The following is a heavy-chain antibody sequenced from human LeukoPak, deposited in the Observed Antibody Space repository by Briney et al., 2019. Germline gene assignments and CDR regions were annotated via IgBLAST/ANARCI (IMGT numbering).Heavy chain of an antibody. V-gene: IGHV7-4-1*02. Sequence: GASVRVSCKASGYTFTSYAMNWVRQAPGQGLEWMGWINTNTGNPTYAQGFTGRFVFSLDTSVSTAYLQISSLKAEDTAVYYCARASSIAAPYYYYYMDVWGKGTTVTVSS. CDR2: INTNTGNP. J-gene: IGHJ6*03. CDR1: GYTFTSYA. CDR3: ARASSIAAPYYYYYMDV. D-gene: IGHD6-6*01.